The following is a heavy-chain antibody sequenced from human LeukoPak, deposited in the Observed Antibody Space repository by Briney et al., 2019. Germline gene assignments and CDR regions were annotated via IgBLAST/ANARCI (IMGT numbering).Heavy chain of an antibody. V-gene: IGHV4-61*05. Sequence: SETLSLTCTVSGGSISSSSYYWGWIRQPPGKGLECIGYFYHSGSTNYNPSLKSRVTISVDTSKNQFSLKLSSVTAADTAVYYCARGAYYYDSSGYRSFDYWGQGTLVTVSS. D-gene: IGHD3-22*01. J-gene: IGHJ4*02. CDR2: FYHSGST. CDR1: GGSISSSSYY. CDR3: ARGAYYYDSSGYRSFDY.